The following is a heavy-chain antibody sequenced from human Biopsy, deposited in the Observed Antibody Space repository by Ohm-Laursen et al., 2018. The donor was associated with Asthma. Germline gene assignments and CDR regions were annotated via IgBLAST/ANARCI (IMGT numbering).Heavy chain of an antibody. D-gene: IGHD6-13*01. V-gene: IGHV4-39*01. CDR3: ARQRLAAAEGPFDL. Sequence: GTLSLTCTVSNGSISSNFYYWGWIRQPPGKGLEWVGSIHKNGIGYYKSSLKSRLTISVDTSKNQFSLKVTSVTAADTAVYYCARQRLAAAEGPFDLWGQGTMVTVSS. CDR2: IHKNGIG. CDR1: NGSISSNFYY. J-gene: IGHJ3*01.